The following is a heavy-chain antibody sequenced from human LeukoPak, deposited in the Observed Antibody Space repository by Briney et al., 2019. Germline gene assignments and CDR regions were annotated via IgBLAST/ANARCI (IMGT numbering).Heavy chain of an antibody. J-gene: IGHJ6*03. V-gene: IGHV3-7*01. CDR2: IKQDGSGK. CDR1: GFTISSYW. D-gene: IGHD3/OR15-3a*01. CDR3: ARDGQYYYYYMDV. Sequence: PGGSLRLSCAASGFTISSYWMSWVRQAPGKGLEWVANIKQDGSGKYYVDSVKGRFTISRDNAKNSLYLQMNSLRAEDTAVYYCARDGQYYYYYMDVWGKGTTVTVSS.